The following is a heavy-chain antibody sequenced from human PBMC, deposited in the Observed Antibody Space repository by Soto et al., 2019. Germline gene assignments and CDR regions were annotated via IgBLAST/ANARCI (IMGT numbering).Heavy chain of an antibody. Sequence: QAQLVQSGAEVKKPGASVKVACKSSGYTFTGYYIHWVRQAPGQGLEWMGWVKPDSGGTKSAQKFQGRVTMTRDTCISTAYMELRSVRTDDTAVYYCACGGSGTYVVDFYYHCMDVWGQGAMVAVSS. CDR2: VKPDSGGT. D-gene: IGHD3-10*01. V-gene: IGHV1-2*02. CDR1: GYTFTGYY. J-gene: IGHJ6*02. CDR3: ACGGSGTYVVDFYYHCMDV.